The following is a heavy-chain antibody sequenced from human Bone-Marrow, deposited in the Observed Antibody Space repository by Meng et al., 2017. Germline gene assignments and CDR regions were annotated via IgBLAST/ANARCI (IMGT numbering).Heavy chain of an antibody. CDR3: ASWIYSCGWQ. Sequence: QVSMQEEGPGLVTPSGTLYLTCVVSGGSISRIDWWSWVRQPPGKGLEWIGEIYHGGDTNYNPSLKSRVTIAIDKSKNQFSLKLSSVTAADTAVYYCASWIYSCGWQWGQGALVTVSS. J-gene: IGHJ4*02. CDR2: IYHGGDT. V-gene: IGHV4/OR15-8*02. CDR1: GGSISRIDW. D-gene: IGHD6-19*01.